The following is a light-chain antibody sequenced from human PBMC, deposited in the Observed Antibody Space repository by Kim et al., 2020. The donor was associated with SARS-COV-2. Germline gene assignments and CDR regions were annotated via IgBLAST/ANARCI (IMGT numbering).Light chain of an antibody. CDR2: AAS. J-gene: IGKJ4*01. V-gene: IGKV1-9*01. CDR3: QQIDSFPLT. CDR1: QRINSN. Sequence: ACLGDGGTVTCRASQRINSNLDWYQQKPGKAPRLLIYAASTLESGVPSRFSGRGSGTEFTLAIHRLQPEDFATYYCQQIDSFPLTFGGGTKVDIK.